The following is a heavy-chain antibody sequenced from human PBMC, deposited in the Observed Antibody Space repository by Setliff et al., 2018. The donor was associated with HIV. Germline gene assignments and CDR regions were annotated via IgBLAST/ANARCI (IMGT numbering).Heavy chain of an antibody. V-gene: IGHV3-74*01. Sequence: GGSLRLSCGASGFTFSSFWMHWVRQAPGKGLVWVSRINNDGSSIDYADFVKGRFTISRDNAKNMMYLEMNSLGGEDTAVYYCTRDRGYDILTGYYMDVWCQGTKVTVSS. CDR1: GFTFSSFW. CDR2: INNDGSSI. J-gene: IGHJ6*02. D-gene: IGHD3-9*01. CDR3: TRDRGYDILTGYYMDV.